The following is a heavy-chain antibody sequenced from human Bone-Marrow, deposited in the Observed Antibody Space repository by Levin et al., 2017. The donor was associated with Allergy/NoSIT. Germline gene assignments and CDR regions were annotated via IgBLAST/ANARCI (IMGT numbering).Heavy chain of an antibody. CDR3: ATEHYGSYNY. Sequence: GGSLRLSCPGSGFGFTDAWMSWVRQAPGKGLEWVARIKSKADGATTDYAAPVKDRCTISRDDSKTTLYLQLHNLKTEDTAVYYCATEHYGSYNYWGRGTLVIVSS. CDR2: IKSKADGATT. V-gene: IGHV3-15*01. D-gene: IGHD6-6*01. CDR1: GFGFTDAW. J-gene: IGHJ4*02.